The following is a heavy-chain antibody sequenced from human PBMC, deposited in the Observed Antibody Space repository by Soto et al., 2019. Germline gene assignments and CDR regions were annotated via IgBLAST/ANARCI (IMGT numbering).Heavy chain of an antibody. CDR1: GGSISSYY. CDR2: IYYSGST. CDR3: ARSLAISLGGGGAADYYYYYMDV. J-gene: IGHJ6*03. V-gene: IGHV4-59*01. D-gene: IGHD3-16*01. Sequence: SETLSLTCTVSGGSISSYYWSWIRQPPGKGLEWIGYIYYSGSTNYNPSLKSRVTISVDTSKNQFSLKLSSVTAADTAGYYGARSLAISLGGGGAADYYYYYMDVWGKGTTVTVSS.